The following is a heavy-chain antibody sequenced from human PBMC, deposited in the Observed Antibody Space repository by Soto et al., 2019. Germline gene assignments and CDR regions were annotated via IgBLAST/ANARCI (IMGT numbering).Heavy chain of an antibody. CDR3: ARATQFYYDSSGYSKNFDF. D-gene: IGHD3-22*01. CDR2: INHIGST. J-gene: IGHJ4*02. V-gene: IGHV4-34*01. Sequence: SETLSLTCGVSGGSFSGYFWTWIRQPPGKGLEWIGEINHIGSTNYNPSLRSRLTISIDTSKNQFSLKLTSVTAADTALYFCARATQFYYDSSGYSKNFDFWGQGTLVTVSS. CDR1: GGSFSGYF.